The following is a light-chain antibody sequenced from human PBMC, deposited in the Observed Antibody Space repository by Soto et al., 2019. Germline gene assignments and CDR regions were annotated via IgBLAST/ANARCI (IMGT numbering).Light chain of an antibody. V-gene: IGLV2-23*02. CDR1: SSDVGGYNP. Sequence: QSALTQPASVSGSPGQSFTISCTGTSSDVGGYNPVSWYQQHPGKAPKLMIYEVTKRPSGVSGRFSGSKSGNTASLTVSGLQAEDEANYYCSSHAGSINLVFGAGTQLTVL. CDR3: SSHAGSINLV. J-gene: IGLJ2*01. CDR2: EVT.